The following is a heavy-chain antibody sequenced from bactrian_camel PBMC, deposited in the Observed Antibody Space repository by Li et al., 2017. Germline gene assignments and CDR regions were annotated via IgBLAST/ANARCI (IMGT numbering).Heavy chain of an antibody. V-gene: IGHV3S40*01. Sequence: VQLVESGGGSALAGGSVRLSCAASGYTFNTYSWFRQAPGQEREGVAAIETRGGSTYYADSVQGRCTIHQDNAKNTVYLQMDSLKLEDSATYYCAADLVTDEPSLLEREYYYWGQGTQVTVS. D-gene: IGHD3*01. J-gene: IGHJ4*01. CDR1: GYTFNTY. CDR2: IETRGGST. CDR3: AADLVTDEPSLLEREYYY.